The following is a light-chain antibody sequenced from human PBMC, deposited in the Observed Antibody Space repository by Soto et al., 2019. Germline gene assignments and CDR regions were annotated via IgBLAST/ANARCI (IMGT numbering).Light chain of an antibody. CDR1: QSVSSN. V-gene: IGKV3-15*01. J-gene: IGKJ5*01. CDR3: QQYYRGPPIT. CDR2: GAS. Sequence: EIVMTQSPATLSVSPGERATLSCRASQSVSSNLAWYQQKPGQAPRLLIYGASTRATGIPARFSGSGSGTEFTLTISSLQSEDFAVYYCQQYYRGPPITFGQGTRLEI.